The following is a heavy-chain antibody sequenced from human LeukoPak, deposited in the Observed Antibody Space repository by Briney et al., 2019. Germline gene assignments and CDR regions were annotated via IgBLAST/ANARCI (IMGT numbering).Heavy chain of an antibody. V-gene: IGHV1-2*02. CDR3: ASPIVVFGRVKLDAFHV. J-gene: IGHJ3*01. CDR1: GDIVTGYQ. D-gene: IGHD3-16*01. CDR2: ISPNSGVT. Sequence: ASVKVSCKASGDIVTGYQIHWVRQAPGQGLEWMGWISPNSGVTNNTQKFQGRVTMTRDTSTGTAYMELRRLTSDDTAICYCASPIVVFGRVKLDAFHVWGRGTMVTVSS.